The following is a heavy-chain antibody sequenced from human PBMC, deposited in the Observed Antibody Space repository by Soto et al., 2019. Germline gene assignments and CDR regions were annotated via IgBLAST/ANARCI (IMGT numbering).Heavy chain of an antibody. Sequence: SETLSLTCAVSGGSITSNWWSWVRQPPGKGLEWIGEIYHNGRFNYNPSLRSRLTISIDKSKNQLSLKLTSVTAADMAVHYCVRNDWYRSASWGPGSLVTVSS. CDR1: GGSITSNW. D-gene: IGHD3-9*01. CDR3: VRNDWYRSAS. J-gene: IGHJ5*02. V-gene: IGHV4-4*02. CDR2: IYHNGRF.